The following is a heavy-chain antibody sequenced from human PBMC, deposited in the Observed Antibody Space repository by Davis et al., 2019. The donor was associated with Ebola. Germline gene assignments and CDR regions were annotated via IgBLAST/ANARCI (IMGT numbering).Heavy chain of an antibody. D-gene: IGHD6-6*01. V-gene: IGHV1-2*06. J-gene: IGHJ6*04. CDR1: GYTFTGYY. CDR3: ARGGSSSAPYYYYGMDV. Sequence: ASVKVSCKTSGYTFTGYYMHWVRQAPGQGLEWMGRINPNSGGTNYAQKFQGRVTMTRDTSISTAYMELSRLRSDDTAVYYCARGGSSSAPYYYYGMDVWGKGTTVTVSS. CDR2: INPNSGGT.